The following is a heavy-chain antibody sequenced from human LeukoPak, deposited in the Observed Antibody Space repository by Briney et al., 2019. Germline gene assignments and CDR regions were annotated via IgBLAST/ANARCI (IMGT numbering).Heavy chain of an antibody. CDR1: GGSISSYY. D-gene: IGHD2-2*01. V-gene: IGHV4-59*08. CDR3: ARQVRLVVPAATPWFDP. J-gene: IGHJ5*02. CDR2: IYYSGST. Sequence: SETLSLTCTVSGGSISSYYWSWIRQPPGKGLEWIGYIYYSGSTNYNPSLKSRVTISVDTSKNQFSLKLSSVTAADPAVYYCARQVRLVVPAATPWFDPWGQGTLVTVSS.